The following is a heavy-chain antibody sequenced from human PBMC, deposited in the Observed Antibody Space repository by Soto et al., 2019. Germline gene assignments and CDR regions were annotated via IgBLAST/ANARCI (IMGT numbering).Heavy chain of an antibody. J-gene: IGHJ4*02. V-gene: IGHV2-5*02. D-gene: IGHD7-27*01. Sequence: QLTLKESGPTLVKPTQTITLTCTFSGFSLRTRGVGVGWIRQPPGKALEWLALMYCDDDKRYSPTLNSRLTITRDSTQSQVAITMTNMNTVDTATYYCADSLPPRLLGYRGQGTQGTVSS. CDR1: GFSLRTRGVG. CDR2: MYCDDDK. CDR3: ADSLPPRLLGY.